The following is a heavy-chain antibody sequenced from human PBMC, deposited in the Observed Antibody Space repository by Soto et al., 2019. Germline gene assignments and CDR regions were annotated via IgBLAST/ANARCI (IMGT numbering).Heavy chain of an antibody. CDR1: GYSFTNYW. V-gene: IGHV5-51*01. Sequence: GESLKISCKASGYSFTNYWSAWMRQMPGKGLEWMGIIYPGDSDPRYSPSFQGQVTISADNSISTAYLQWSSLRASDTAIHYCARTNGAGSYYNHWGQGTLVTVSS. J-gene: IGHJ5*02. D-gene: IGHD3-10*01. CDR3: ARTNGAGSYYNH. CDR2: IYPGDSDP.